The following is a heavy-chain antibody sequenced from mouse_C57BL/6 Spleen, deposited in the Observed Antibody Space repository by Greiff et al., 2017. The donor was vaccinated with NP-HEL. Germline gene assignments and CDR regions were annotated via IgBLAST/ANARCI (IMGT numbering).Heavy chain of an antibody. Sequence: QVQLKQPGAELVKPGASVKMSCKASGYTFTSYWITWVKQRPGQGLEWIGDIYPGSGSTNYNEKFKSKATLTVDTSSSTAYMQLSSLTSEDSAVYYCARGGSNYVWFAYWGQGTLVTVSA. CDR3: ARGGSNYVWFAY. D-gene: IGHD2-5*01. CDR2: IYPGSGST. V-gene: IGHV1-55*01. CDR1: GYTFTSYW. J-gene: IGHJ3*01.